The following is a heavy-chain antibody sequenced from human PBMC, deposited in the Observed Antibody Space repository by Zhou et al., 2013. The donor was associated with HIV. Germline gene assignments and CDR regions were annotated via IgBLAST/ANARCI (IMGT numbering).Heavy chain of an antibody. CDR2: IIPIFGTA. Sequence: QVQLVQSGAEVKKPGSSVKVSCKASGGTFSSYAISWVRQAPGQGLEWMGGIIPIFGTANYAQKFQGRVTITTDESTSTAYMELSSLRSEDTAVYYCASDHYYGSGSYHYYYYYMDSWGKGTTVTVSS. J-gene: IGHJ6*03. CDR1: GGTFSSYA. D-gene: IGHD3-10*01. CDR3: ASDHYYGSGSYHYYYYYMDS. V-gene: IGHV1-69*05.